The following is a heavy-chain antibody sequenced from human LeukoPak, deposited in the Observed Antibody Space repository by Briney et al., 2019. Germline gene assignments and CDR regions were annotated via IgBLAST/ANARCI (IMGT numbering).Heavy chain of an antibody. CDR3: ASRDGDY. V-gene: IGHV4-59*01. J-gene: IGHJ4*02. CDR1: GGSISSYY. Sequence: PSETLSLTCTVSGGSISSYYWSWIRQPPGKGLEWIGYIYYSGSTNYIPSLKSRVTISVDTSKNQFSLKLSSVTAADTAVYYCASRDGDYWGQGTLVTVSS. CDR2: IYYSGST.